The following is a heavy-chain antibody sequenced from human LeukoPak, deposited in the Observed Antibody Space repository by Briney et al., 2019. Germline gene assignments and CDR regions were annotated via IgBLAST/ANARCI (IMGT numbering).Heavy chain of an antibody. V-gene: IGHV4-59*01. CDR1: GGSISSYY. CDR2: IYYSGST. D-gene: IGHD2-21*02. Sequence: PSETLSLTCIVSGGSISSYYWNWIRQPPGKGLEWIGYIYYSGSTNHNPSLKSRVTISVDTSKNQFSLKLSSVTAADTAVYYCARDPMPKQYCLDDCYSIFEYWGQGTLVTVSS. CDR3: ARDPMPKQYCLDDCYSIFEY. J-gene: IGHJ4*02.